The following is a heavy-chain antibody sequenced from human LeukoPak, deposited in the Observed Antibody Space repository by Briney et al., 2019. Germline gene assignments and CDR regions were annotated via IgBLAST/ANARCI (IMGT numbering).Heavy chain of an antibody. V-gene: IGHV4-39*01. CDR3: ARGPPTDRETQHFDY. CDR1: GGSISSSSYY. J-gene: IGHJ4*02. Sequence: PSETLSLTCTVSGGSISSSSYYWGWLRQPPGTGLEGIGSIYYSGSTYYNPSLKSRVTISVDTSKNQFSLKLSSVTAADTAVYYCARGPPTDRETQHFDYWGQGTLVTVSS. D-gene: IGHD1-26*01. CDR2: IYYSGST.